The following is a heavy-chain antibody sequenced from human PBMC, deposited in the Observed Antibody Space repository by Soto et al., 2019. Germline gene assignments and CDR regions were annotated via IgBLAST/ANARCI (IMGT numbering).Heavy chain of an antibody. CDR2: IGAARDP. V-gene: IGHV3-13*05. CDR1: GFKFSNCD. D-gene: IGHD2-2*02. Sequence: SLQLSCARSGFKFSNCDIHWVRSMTEKDLECVSDIGAARDPYYLGSVKGRFTISRENAKNSVYLQMNDLRAGDSAVYYCARAYTGRLPRRADYYYAMDVRGQGTTVTVSS. CDR3: ARAYTGRLPRRADYYYAMDV. J-gene: IGHJ6*02.